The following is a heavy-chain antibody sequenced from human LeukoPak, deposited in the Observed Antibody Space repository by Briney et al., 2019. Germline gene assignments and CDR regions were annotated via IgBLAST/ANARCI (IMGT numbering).Heavy chain of an antibody. CDR3: ARLARYSSGWYRGEEFDY. Sequence: PSETLPLTCAVYGGSFSGYYWSWIRQPPGKGLEWIGEINHSGSTNYNPSLKSRVTISVDTSKNQFSLKLSSVTAADTAVYYCARLARYSSGWYRGEEFDYWGQGTLVTVSS. CDR1: GGSFSGYY. J-gene: IGHJ4*02. V-gene: IGHV4-34*01. D-gene: IGHD6-19*01. CDR2: INHSGST.